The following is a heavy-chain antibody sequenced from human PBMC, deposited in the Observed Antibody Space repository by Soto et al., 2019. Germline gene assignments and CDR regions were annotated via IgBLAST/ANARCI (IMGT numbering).Heavy chain of an antibody. CDR1: GGTFSSYT. V-gene: IGHV1-69*04. CDR2: IIPILGIA. Sequence: SVKVSCKASGGTFSSYTISWVRQAPGQGLEWMGRIIPILGIANYAQKFQGRVTITADKSTSTAYMELSSLRSEDTAVYFCARDRGRGYGDYPYYMDVWGKGTTVTVSS. CDR3: ARDRGRGYGDYPYYMDV. J-gene: IGHJ6*03. D-gene: IGHD4-17*01.